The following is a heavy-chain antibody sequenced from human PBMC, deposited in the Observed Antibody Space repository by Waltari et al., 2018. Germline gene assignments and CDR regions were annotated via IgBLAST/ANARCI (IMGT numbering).Heavy chain of an antibody. Sequence: EVQLVESGGGLIQPGGSLRLSCAASGFTVSSNYMSWVRQAPGKGLEWVSVIYSGGSTYYADSVKGRFTISRDNSKNTLYLQMNSLRAEDTAVYYCAREPLTFAAAATPEGYWGQGTLVIVSS. D-gene: IGHD6-13*01. CDR1: GFTVSSNY. CDR3: AREPLTFAAAATPEGY. V-gene: IGHV3-53*01. CDR2: IYSGGST. J-gene: IGHJ4*02.